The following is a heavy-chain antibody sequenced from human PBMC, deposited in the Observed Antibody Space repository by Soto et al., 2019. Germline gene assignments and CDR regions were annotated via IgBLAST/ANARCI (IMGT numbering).Heavy chain of an antibody. D-gene: IGHD3-3*01. Sequence: GGSLRLSCAASGFTFDDYTMHWFRQAPGKGLEWVSLISWDGGSTYYADSVKGRFTITRDNSKNSLYLQMNSLRTKDTAFYYCAKDGQGRGIGYDFWSGYYDYWGQGTLVTVSS. J-gene: IGHJ4*02. CDR2: ISWDGGST. CDR1: GFTFDDYT. V-gene: IGHV3-43*01. CDR3: AKDGQGRGIGYDFWSGYYDY.